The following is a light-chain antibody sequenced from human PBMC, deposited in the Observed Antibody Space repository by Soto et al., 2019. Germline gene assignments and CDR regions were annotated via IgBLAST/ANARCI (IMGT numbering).Light chain of an antibody. Sequence: ELVLTQSPGTLSLSPGERATLSCRASQSIASSYLAWYQQRRGQAPRLLVSGTSSRATGIPDRFSGSGSGTDFPLTITRLEPEDFAVYYCQHYGTSPFTFGPGTKVHIK. J-gene: IGKJ3*01. V-gene: IGKV3-20*01. CDR3: QHYGTSPFT. CDR2: GTS. CDR1: QSIASSY.